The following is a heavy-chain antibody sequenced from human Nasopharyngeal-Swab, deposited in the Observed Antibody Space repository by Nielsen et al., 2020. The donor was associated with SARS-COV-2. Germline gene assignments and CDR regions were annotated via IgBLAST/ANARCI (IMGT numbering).Heavy chain of an antibody. V-gene: IGHV3-13*01. Sequence: GESLKISCAASGFTFSSYDMHWVRQATGKGLEWVSAIGTAGDTYYPGYVKGRFTISRENAKNSLYLQMNSLRAGDTAVYYCARARIAAAGYYFDYWGQGTLVTVSS. CDR3: ARARIAAAGYYFDY. J-gene: IGHJ4*02. CDR1: GFTFSSYD. D-gene: IGHD6-13*01. CDR2: IGTAGDT.